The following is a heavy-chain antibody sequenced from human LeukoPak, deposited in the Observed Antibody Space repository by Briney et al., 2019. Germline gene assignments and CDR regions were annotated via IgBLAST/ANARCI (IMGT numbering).Heavy chain of an antibody. CDR3: AKATRRTAVAGTGFDY. J-gene: IGHJ4*02. D-gene: IGHD6-19*01. CDR1: GFTFNSYA. V-gene: IGHV3-23*01. Sequence: GSLRLSCAASGFTFNSYAMSWVRQAPGKGLEWVSVISGSGGSTYYADSVKGRFTISRDNSKNTLYLQMNSLRAEDTAVYYCAKATRRTAVAGTGFDYWGQGTLVTVSS. CDR2: ISGSGGST.